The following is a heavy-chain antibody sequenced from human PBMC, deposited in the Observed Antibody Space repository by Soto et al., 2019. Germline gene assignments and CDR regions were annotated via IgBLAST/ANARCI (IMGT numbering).Heavy chain of an antibody. J-gene: IGHJ4*02. CDR1: GFTFTSYA. CDR3: ARDISTTGTAGRCVWGVGGY. CDR2: ISFDGSNE. Sequence: QVQLVESGGVVVQPGRSLRLSCAASGFTFTSYAMHWVRQAPDKGLEWVAIISFDGSNEYYADSVKGRFTGSRDNTKNTLYLEMTGLRAEDTAVYFCARDISTTGTAGRCVWGVGGYRGQGTLVAVSS. D-gene: IGHD6-13*01. V-gene: IGHV3-30-3*01.